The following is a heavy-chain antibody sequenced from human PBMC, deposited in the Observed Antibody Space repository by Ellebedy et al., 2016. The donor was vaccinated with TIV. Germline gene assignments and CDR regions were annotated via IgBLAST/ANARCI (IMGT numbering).Heavy chain of an antibody. D-gene: IGHD3-22*01. V-gene: IGHV1-58*02. CDR1: GYTFTSYG. CDR2: IVVGSGNK. J-gene: IGHJ3*02. Sequence: ASVKVSCKASGYTFTSYGISWVRQARGQRLEWIGWIVVGSGNKNYAQKFQERVTITRDMSTRTAYMELSSLRSEDTAVYYCAADSGTDRSGYYHAFDIWGQGTVITVSS. CDR3: AADSGTDRSGYYHAFDI.